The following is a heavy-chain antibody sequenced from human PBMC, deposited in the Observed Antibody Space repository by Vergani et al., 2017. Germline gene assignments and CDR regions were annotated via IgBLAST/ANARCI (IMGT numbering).Heavy chain of an antibody. D-gene: IGHD5-18*01. V-gene: IGHV1-46*01. CDR2: INPSGGST. J-gene: IGHJ6*02. Sequence: QVQLVQSGAEVKKPGASVKVSCKASGYTFTSYYMHWVRQAPGQGLEWMGIINPSGGSTSYAQKFQGRVTMTRDTSTSTVYMELSSLRSEDTAVYYCAREGKSILGDTNYYYGMDVWGQGTTVTVSS. CDR1: GYTFTSYY. CDR3: AREGKSILGDTNYYYGMDV.